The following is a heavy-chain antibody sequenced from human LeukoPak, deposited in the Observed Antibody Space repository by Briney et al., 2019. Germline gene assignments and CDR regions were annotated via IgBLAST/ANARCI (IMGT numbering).Heavy chain of an antibody. CDR2: ISGSGGST. Sequence: GGSLTLSCAASGFTFSSYAMSWVRQAPGKGLEWVSAISGSGGSTYYADSVKGRFTISRDNSKNTLYLQMNSLRAEDTAVYYCAKGIMRRVPAASVDYWGQGTLVTVSS. CDR1: GFTFSSYA. D-gene: IGHD2-2*01. V-gene: IGHV3-23*01. J-gene: IGHJ4*02. CDR3: AKGIMRRVPAASVDY.